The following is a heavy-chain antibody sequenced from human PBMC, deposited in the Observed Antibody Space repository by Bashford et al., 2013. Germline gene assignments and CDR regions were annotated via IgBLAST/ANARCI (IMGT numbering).Heavy chain of an antibody. CDR1: GFRFNDYS. D-gene: IGHD6-19*01. V-gene: IGHV3-48*01. CDR2: ISSTSSII. Sequence: GGSLRLSCEVTGFRFNDYSMHWVRQAPGKGLEWLAYISSTSSIIHYSDSVKGRFTISRDNDKNSLYLQMNSLRAEDTAVYYCARDGWYGTGWSYIDHWGQGTLVTVSS. J-gene: IGHJ4*02. CDR3: ARDGWYGTGWSYIDH.